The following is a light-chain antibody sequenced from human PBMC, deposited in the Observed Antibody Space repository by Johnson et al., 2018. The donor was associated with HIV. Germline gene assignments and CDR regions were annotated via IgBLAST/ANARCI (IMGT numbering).Light chain of an antibody. J-gene: IGLJ1*01. CDR3: GTWDNSLTAGV. V-gene: IGLV1-51*02. Sequence: QSVLTQPPSMSAAPGQKVTISCSGSSSNIGNNYVSWYQQLPGTAPKLLIFENNKRPSGIPDRFSGSKSGTSATLGITGLQTGDEADYYCGTWDNSLTAGVFGAGTKVTGL. CDR1: SSNIGNNY. CDR2: ENN.